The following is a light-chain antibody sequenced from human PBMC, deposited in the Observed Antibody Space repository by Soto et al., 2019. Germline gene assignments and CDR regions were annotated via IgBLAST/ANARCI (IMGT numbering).Light chain of an antibody. CDR3: QSYDSSLSGLV. J-gene: IGLJ1*01. CDR1: SSNIGAGYD. V-gene: IGLV1-40*01. CDR2: GNS. Sequence: QSVLTQPPSVSGAPLQRVTISCTGSSSNIGAGYDVHWYQQLPGTAPKLLIYGNSNRPSGVPDRFSGSKSGTSASLAITGLQAEDEADYYCQSYDSSLSGLVFGTGTKVTVL.